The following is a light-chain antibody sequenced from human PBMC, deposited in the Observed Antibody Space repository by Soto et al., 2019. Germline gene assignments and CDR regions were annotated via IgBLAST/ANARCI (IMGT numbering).Light chain of an antibody. V-gene: IGKV3-15*01. CDR1: QSVSSN. J-gene: IGKJ1*01. CDR3: QQYNNWWT. Sequence: EIVMTQSPATLSVSPGERATLSCRASQSVSSNLAWYQQKPGQAPRLLIYGASTRATGIPARFSGSGSGTEFTLTISSLQSEDFAIYYCQQYNNWWTFGQGPKVELK. CDR2: GAS.